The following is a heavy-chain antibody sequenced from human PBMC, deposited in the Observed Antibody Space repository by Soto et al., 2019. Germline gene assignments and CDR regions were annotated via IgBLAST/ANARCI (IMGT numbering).Heavy chain of an antibody. Sequence: ASVKVSCKASGGTFSSYAISWVRQAHGQGLEWMGGVIPIFGTANYAQKFQGRVTITADESTSTAYMELSSLGSEDTAVYYCAREARDNYDFWSGSLKLLGRDYYYGMDVWGQGTTVTVSS. CDR1: GGTFSSYA. J-gene: IGHJ6*02. D-gene: IGHD3-3*01. CDR2: VIPIFGTA. V-gene: IGHV1-69*01. CDR3: AREARDNYDFWSGSLKLLGRDYYYGMDV.